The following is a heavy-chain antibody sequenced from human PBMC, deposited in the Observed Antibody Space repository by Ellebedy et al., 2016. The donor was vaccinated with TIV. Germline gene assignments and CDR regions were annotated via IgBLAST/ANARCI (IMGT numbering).Heavy chain of an antibody. Sequence: ASVKVSCKASGYTFSSYAFSWVRQAPGQGLEWMGWISAYNGNTNYAQKLQGRVTMTTDTSTSTAYMELRSLRSDDTAVYYCARDREVVVVVAATLYYYYGMDVWGQGTTVTVSS. CDR2: ISAYNGNT. CDR3: ARDREVVVVVAATLYYYYGMDV. D-gene: IGHD2-15*01. CDR1: GYTFSSYA. J-gene: IGHJ6*02. V-gene: IGHV1-18*01.